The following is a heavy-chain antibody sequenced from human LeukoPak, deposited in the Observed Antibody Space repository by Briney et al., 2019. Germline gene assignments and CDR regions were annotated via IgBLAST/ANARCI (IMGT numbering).Heavy chain of an antibody. CDR1: GFTFSSYA. CDR2: ISGSGGST. D-gene: IGHD2-21*01. Sequence: GGSLRLSCAASGFTFSSYAMSWVRQAPGKGLEWVSAISGSGGSTYYADSVKGRFTISRDNSKNTLYLQMNSLRAEDTAVYYCAKDVPSTYRGACQEGYFDYWGQGTLVTVSS. J-gene: IGHJ4*02. CDR3: AKDVPSTYRGACQEGYFDY. V-gene: IGHV3-23*01.